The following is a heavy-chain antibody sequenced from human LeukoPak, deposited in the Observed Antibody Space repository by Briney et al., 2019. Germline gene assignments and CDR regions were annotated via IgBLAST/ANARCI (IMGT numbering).Heavy chain of an antibody. CDR3: VILIVATTLKNDAFDI. V-gene: IGHV1-69*13. D-gene: IGHD5-12*01. CDR2: IIPIFGTA. Sequence: SVKVSCKASAGTFSSYAISWVRQAPGQGREWMGGIIPIFGTANYAQKFQGRVTITADESTSTAYMELSSLRSEDTAVYYCVILIVATTLKNDAFDIWAKGQWSPSLQ. CDR1: AGTFSSYA. J-gene: IGHJ3*02.